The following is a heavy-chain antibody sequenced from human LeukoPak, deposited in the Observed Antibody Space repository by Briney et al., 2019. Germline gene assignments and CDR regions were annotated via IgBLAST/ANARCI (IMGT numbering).Heavy chain of an antibody. CDR1: GFTVSSKY. J-gene: IGHJ2*01. Sequence: GGSLRLSCAASGFTVSSKYMSWVRQAPGKGLEWVSSINDNGGTSTWYADSVKGRFTISRDNSKNTLYLQMNSLRAEDTAVYYCAKEGVQTPSDWYFDLWGRGTLVTVSS. CDR3: AKEGVQTPSDWYFDL. V-gene: IGHV3-23*01. CDR2: INDNGGTST. D-gene: IGHD1-26*01.